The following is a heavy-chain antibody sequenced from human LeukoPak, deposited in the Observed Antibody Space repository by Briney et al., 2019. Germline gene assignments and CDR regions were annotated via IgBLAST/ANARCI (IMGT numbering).Heavy chain of an antibody. CDR3: AKEAFRYCSSTSCYRGDY. D-gene: IGHD2-2*02. CDR1: GFTFSSYA. Sequence: GGSLRLSCAASGFTFSSYAMSWVRQAPGKGQEWVSAISGSGGSTYYADSVKGRFTISRDNSKNTLYLQMNSLRAEDTAVYYCAKEAFRYCSSTSCYRGDYWGQGTLVTVSS. CDR2: ISGSGGST. J-gene: IGHJ4*02. V-gene: IGHV3-23*01.